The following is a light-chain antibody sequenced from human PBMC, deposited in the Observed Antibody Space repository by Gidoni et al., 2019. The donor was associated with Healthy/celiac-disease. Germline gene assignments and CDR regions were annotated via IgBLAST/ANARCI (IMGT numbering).Light chain of an antibody. V-gene: IGKV1-33*01. CDR2: DAS. Sequence: DIQMTQSPSSLSASVGDRVTITCQASQEISNYLNWYQQKPGKAPKLLIYDASNLETGVPSRFSGSGSGTDFTFTISSLQPEDIATYYCQQYDNLPRFTFGPXTKVDIK. CDR1: QEISNY. J-gene: IGKJ3*01. CDR3: QQYDNLPRFT.